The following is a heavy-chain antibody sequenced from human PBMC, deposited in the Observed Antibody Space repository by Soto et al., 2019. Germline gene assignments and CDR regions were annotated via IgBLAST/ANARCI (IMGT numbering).Heavy chain of an antibody. V-gene: IGHV6-1*01. J-gene: IGHJ4*02. CDR3: ARASGGAFDY. CDR1: GDSVSANSGA. D-gene: IGHD6-19*01. CDR2: TYYRSKWYN. Sequence: SQTLSLTCVISGDSVSANSGAWNWIRQSPSRGLEWLGRTYYRSKWYNEYAVSVKSRITINPDTSKNQFSLQLNSVTPDDTAVNYCARASGGAFDYWGQETLVTVSS.